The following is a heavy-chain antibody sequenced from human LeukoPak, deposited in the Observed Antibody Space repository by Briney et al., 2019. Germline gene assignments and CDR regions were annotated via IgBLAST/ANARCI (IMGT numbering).Heavy chain of an antibody. Sequence: GGSLRLSCAASGFTFSSYAMSWVRQAPGKGLEWVSAISGSGGSTYYADSVKGRFTTSRDNSKNTLYLQMNSLRAEDTAVYYCAKAVSIAVAGPVDYWGQGTLVTVSS. CDR2: ISGSGGST. CDR3: AKAVSIAVAGPVDY. J-gene: IGHJ4*02. D-gene: IGHD6-19*01. CDR1: GFTFSSYA. V-gene: IGHV3-23*01.